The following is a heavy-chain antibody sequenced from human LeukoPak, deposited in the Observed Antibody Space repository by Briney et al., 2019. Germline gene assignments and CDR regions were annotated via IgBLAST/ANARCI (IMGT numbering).Heavy chain of an antibody. CDR2: ISSSSSYI. Sequence: GGSLRLSCAASGFTFGSYSMNWVRQAPGKGLEWVSSISSSSSYIYYADSVKGRFTISRDNAKNSLYLQMNSLRAEDTAVYYCARATGWKGYDSSGYQYWGQGTLVTVSS. V-gene: IGHV3-21*01. CDR3: ARATGWKGYDSSGYQY. D-gene: IGHD3-22*01. CDR1: GFTFGSYS. J-gene: IGHJ4*02.